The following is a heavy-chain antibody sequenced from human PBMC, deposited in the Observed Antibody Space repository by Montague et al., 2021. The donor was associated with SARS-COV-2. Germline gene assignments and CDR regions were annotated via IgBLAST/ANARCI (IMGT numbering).Heavy chain of an antibody. J-gene: IGHJ6*03. Sequence: SLRLSCAASGFTFDDYAMHWVRQAPGKGLEWVSLISGDGGSTYYADSVKGRFTISRDNSKNSLYLQMNSLRTEDTALYYCAKVGGHPETYYDFWSGYLPGYYYYYYMDVWGKGTTVTVSS. CDR1: GFTFDDYA. CDR2: ISGDGGST. D-gene: IGHD3-3*01. V-gene: IGHV3-43*02. CDR3: AKVGGHPETYYDFWSGYLPGYYYYYYMDV.